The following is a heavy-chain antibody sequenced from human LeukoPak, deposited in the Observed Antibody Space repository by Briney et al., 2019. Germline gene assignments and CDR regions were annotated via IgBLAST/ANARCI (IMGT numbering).Heavy chain of an antibody. V-gene: IGHV4-59*01. CDR1: GGSISNYY. J-gene: IGHJ5*02. CDR3: ARERSMVRGVSWFDP. CDR2: IYYSGTT. D-gene: IGHD3-10*01. Sequence: SETLSLTFTVSGGSISNYYWSWIRQPPGKGLEWIGYIYYSGTTNYNPSLKSRVTISVDTSKNQFSLKLSSVTAADTAVYYCARERSMVRGVSWFDPWGQGTLVTVSS.